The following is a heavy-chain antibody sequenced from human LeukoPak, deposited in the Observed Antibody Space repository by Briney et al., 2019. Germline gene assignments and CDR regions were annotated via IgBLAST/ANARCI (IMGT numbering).Heavy chain of an antibody. Sequence: SETLSLTCTVSGGSISSYYWGWIRQPPGKGLEWIGSIYYSGSTYYNPSLKSRITISVDTSKNQFSLKLSSVTAADTAVYYCARHVVPASILKVVWYFDLWGRGTLVTVSS. V-gene: IGHV4-39*01. CDR2: IYYSGST. D-gene: IGHD2-2*01. CDR3: ARHVVPASILKVVWYFDL. CDR1: GGSISSYY. J-gene: IGHJ2*01.